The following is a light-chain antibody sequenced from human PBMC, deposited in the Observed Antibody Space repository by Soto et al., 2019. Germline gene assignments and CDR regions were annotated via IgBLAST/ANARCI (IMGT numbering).Light chain of an antibody. Sequence: DIQMTQSPSSLSASVGDRVTITCRASQSISSYLNWYQQKPGKAPKLLIYAASNLQSGVPSRFSGSGSGKDFTLTISSLQPEDFATYYCQQSYSPSITFGQGTRLEIK. CDR3: QQSYSPSIT. J-gene: IGKJ5*01. CDR1: QSISSY. CDR2: AAS. V-gene: IGKV1-39*01.